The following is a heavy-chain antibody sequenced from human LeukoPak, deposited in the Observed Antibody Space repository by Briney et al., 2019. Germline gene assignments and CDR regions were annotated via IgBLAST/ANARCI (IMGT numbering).Heavy chain of an antibody. D-gene: IGHD4-17*01. CDR1: GFTFSSYS. J-gene: IGHJ4*02. CDR3: ARDDPGGYGGYPH. Sequence: AGGSLRLSCAASGFTFSSYSMNWVRQAPGKGLEWVSSISSSSGYIYYADSVKGRFTISRDNAKNSLYLQMNSLRAEDTAVYYCARDDPGGYGGYPHWGQGTLVTVSS. CDR2: ISSSSGYI. V-gene: IGHV3-21*01.